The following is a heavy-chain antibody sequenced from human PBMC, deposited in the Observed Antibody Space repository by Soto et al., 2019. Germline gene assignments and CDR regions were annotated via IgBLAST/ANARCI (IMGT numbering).Heavy chain of an antibody. D-gene: IGHD2-2*01. V-gene: IGHV4-31*03. J-gene: IGHJ5*02. CDR1: GGSISSGGYY. CDR2: IYYSGTT. Sequence: QVQLQESGPGLLKPSETLSLTCTVSGGSISSGGYYWSWIRQHPGKGLEWIGYIYYSGTTYYNPSLKSRVTISVDTSKNQFSLKLSSVSAADTALYYCARCSLVVVPAPGFDPWGRGTLVTVSS. CDR3: ARCSLVVVPAPGFDP.